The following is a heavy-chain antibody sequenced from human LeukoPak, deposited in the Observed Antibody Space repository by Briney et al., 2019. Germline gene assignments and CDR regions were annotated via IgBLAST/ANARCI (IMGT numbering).Heavy chain of an antibody. J-gene: IGHJ4*01. CDR3: ARHRDYYDT. Sequence: SETLSLTCTVSGSSINNNFWTWIRQPPGKGLEWIGYIYSSGSASYNPSIKSRVIISGDTSKNQISLKLTSVTAADTAAYFCARHRDYYDTWGRGTLVTVSS. CDR1: GSSINNNF. D-gene: IGHD3-22*01. V-gene: IGHV4-59*08. CDR2: IYSSGSA.